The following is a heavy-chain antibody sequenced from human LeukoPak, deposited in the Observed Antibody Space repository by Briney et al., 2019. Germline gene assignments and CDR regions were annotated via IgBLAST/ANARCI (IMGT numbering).Heavy chain of an antibody. CDR1: GGSFSGYY. Sequence: PSETLSLTCAVYGGSFSGYYWSWIRQPPGKGLEWIGEINHSGSTNYNPSLKSRVTISVDTSKNQFSLKLSSVTAADTAVYYCARRTYYYDSSGHNYFDYWGQGTLVTVSS. D-gene: IGHD3-22*01. V-gene: IGHV4-34*01. CDR3: ARRTYYYDSSGHNYFDY. CDR2: INHSGST. J-gene: IGHJ4*02.